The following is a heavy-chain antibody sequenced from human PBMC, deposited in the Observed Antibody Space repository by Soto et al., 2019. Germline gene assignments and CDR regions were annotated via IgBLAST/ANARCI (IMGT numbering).Heavy chain of an antibody. V-gene: IGHV3-74*01. CDR3: ARDGKIIGPYDSSGYYYYYYYGMDV. Sequence: PGGSLRLSCAASGFTFSSYWMHWVRQAPGKGLVWVSRINSDGSSTSYADSVKGRFTISRDNAKNTLYLQMNSLRAEDTAVYYCARDGKIIGPYDSSGYYYYYYYGMDVWGQGTTVTVSS. D-gene: IGHD3-22*01. CDR2: INSDGSST. J-gene: IGHJ6*02. CDR1: GFTFSSYW.